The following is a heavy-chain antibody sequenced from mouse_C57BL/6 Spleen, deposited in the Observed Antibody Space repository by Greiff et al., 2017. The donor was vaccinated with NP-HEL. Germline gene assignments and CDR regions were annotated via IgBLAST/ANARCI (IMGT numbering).Heavy chain of an antibody. CDR1: GYTFPSYG. D-gene: IGHD1-1*01. CDR2: IYPRSGNT. J-gene: IGHJ3*01. CDR3: GRGDYGCRFAY. Sequence: QVQLQQSGAELARPGASVKLSCKASGYTFPSYGISWVKQRPGQGLEWIGEIYPRSGNTYYNGKFKGKATLTAYKSSSTAYMELRSLTSEDSAVYFCGRGDYGCRFAYWGKGTLVTVSA. V-gene: IGHV1-81*01.